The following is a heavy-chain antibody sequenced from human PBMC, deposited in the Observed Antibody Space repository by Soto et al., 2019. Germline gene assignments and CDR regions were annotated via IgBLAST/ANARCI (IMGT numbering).Heavy chain of an antibody. CDR1: GFTVSSKY. V-gene: IGHV3-53*01. CDR3: VQTTGWPGFDF. Sequence: EVQLVESGGGLIQPGGSLRLSCAASGFTVSSKYMTWVRQAPGKGLEWVSVIYGGGTTYYADSVKGRFTISRDNSKNTLLLQVTSLRVEDTAVYYCVQTTGWPGFDFWGQGTLVTVSS. J-gene: IGHJ4*02. CDR2: IYGGGTT. D-gene: IGHD6-19*01.